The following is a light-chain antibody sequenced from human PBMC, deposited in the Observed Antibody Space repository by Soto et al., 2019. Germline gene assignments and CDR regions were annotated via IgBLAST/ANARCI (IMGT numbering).Light chain of an antibody. CDR3: CSYAGSTTYV. CDR2: EGT. CDR1: SRDVGSYDL. V-gene: IGLV2-23*01. Sequence: QSALTQPASVSGSPGQSITISCTGTSRDVGSYDLVSWYQHHPGKAPKLMIYEGTKRPSGVSNRFSGSKFGNTASLAISGLQAEDEADYYCCSYAGSTTYVFGTGTKVTVL. J-gene: IGLJ1*01.